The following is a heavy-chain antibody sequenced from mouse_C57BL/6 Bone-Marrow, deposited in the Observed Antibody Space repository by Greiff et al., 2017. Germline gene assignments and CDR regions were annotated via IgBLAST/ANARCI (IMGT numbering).Heavy chain of an antibody. CDR2: IDPNSGGT. CDR1: GYTFTSYW. V-gene: IGHV1-72*01. D-gene: IGHD2-1*01. CDR3: ARYGNLDY. J-gene: IGHJ2*01. Sequence: VQLQQPGAELVKPGASVKLSCKASGYTFTSYWMHWVKQRPGRGLEWIGRIDPNSGGTKYNEKFKSKATLTVDNPSSTAYMQLSRLTSEDSAVYYFARYGNLDYWGRGTTLTVSA.